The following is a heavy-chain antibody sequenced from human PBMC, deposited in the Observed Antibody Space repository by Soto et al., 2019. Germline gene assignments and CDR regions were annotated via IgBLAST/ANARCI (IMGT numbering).Heavy chain of an antibody. J-gene: IGHJ4*02. CDR1: GFTFSTYT. Sequence: EVQLLESGGGLVQPGGSLRLSCAASGFTFSTYTMAWVRQAPGRGPEWVSGVVQDGTPYYADSVKGRFTISRDNSRSSVYLEMIALRGEDTAVYYCAKDMRPDGVWDFGHWGQGTLVTVSS. CDR3: AKDMRPDGVWDFGH. V-gene: IGHV3-23*01. CDR2: VVQDGTP. D-gene: IGHD4-17*01.